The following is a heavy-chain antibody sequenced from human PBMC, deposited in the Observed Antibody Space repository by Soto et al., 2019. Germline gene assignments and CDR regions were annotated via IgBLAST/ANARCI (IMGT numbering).Heavy chain of an antibody. Sequence: GGALRLSCVCSGFTFSSYWMSWVRQAPGKGLEWVANIKEDGSEKNYVDSVKGRFTISRDNAKRSMYLQMSSLRAEDTAVYYCVRASIWLGESSAWFDPWGQGTLVTVSS. CDR3: VRASIWLGESSAWFDP. CDR2: IKEDGSEK. J-gene: IGHJ5*02. CDR1: GFTFSSYW. D-gene: IGHD3-10*01. V-gene: IGHV3-7*01.